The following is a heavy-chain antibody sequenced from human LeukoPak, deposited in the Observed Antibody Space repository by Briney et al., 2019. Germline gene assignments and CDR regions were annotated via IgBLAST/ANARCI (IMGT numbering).Heavy chain of an antibody. V-gene: IGHV3-74*01. CDR1: GFTVSNSW. D-gene: IGHD7-27*01. Sequence: GGSLRLSCAASGFTVSNSWMFWVRQAPGKGLMYVSEINNDGNRIRYVDSVKARFTISRDGAKNTLFLQMNSLGDDDTAMYYCARGGLPGGFDYWGQGILVTVSS. CDR2: INNDGNRI. CDR3: ARGGLPGGFDY. J-gene: IGHJ4*02.